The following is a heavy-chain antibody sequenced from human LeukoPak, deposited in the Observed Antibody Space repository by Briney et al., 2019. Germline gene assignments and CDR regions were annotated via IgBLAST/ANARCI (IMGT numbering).Heavy chain of an antibody. CDR1: GGTFSSYA. J-gene: IGHJ6*02. D-gene: IGHD3-22*01. Sequence: GASVKVSCKASGGTFSSYAISWVRQAPGQGLEWMGRIIPILGIANYAQKFQGRVTITADKSTSTAYMELSSLRSEDTAVYYCARHGGYYYDSSGYYYYGMDVWGQGTTVTVSS. V-gene: IGHV1-69*04. CDR3: ARHGGYYYDSSGYYYYGMDV. CDR2: IIPILGIA.